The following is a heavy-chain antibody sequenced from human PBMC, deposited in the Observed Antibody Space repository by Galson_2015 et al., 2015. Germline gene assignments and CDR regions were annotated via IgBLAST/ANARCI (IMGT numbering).Heavy chain of an antibody. CDR3: ARSPMATTEDFDY. Sequence: DSVKGRFTISRDNAKNSLHLQMNSLRVEDTAVYYCARSPMATTEDFDYWGQGTLVTVSS. V-gene: IGHV3-11*01. D-gene: IGHD5-24*01. J-gene: IGHJ4*02.